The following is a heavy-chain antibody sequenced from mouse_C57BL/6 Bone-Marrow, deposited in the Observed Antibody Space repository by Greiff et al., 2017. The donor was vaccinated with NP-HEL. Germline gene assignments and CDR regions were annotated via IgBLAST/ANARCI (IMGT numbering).Heavy chain of an antibody. J-gene: IGHJ4*01. V-gene: IGHV1-50*01. CDR3: ARGWDVNYAMDY. CDR1: GYTFTSYW. Sequence: VQLQQPGAELVKPGASVKLSCKASGYTFTSYWMHWVKQRPGQGLEWIGEIDPSDSYTNYNQKFKGKATLTVDTSSSTAYMQLSSLTSEDSAVYYCARGWDVNYAMDYWGQGTSVTVSS. CDR2: IDPSDSYT. D-gene: IGHD4-1*01.